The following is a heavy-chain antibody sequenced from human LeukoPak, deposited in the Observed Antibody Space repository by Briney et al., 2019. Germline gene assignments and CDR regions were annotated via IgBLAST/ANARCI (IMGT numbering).Heavy chain of an antibody. V-gene: IGHV3-13*01. D-gene: IGHD3-22*01. CDR3: ARGLYDSTNR. Sequence: GGSLRLSCAASGFTSSTYDMHRVRQATAKGLEWVSGIGTAGDTYYPGSVKGRLTISRDNANNYLYLQMNSLRAGDTAMYYCARGLYDSTNRWGQGTLVTVSS. J-gene: IGHJ4*02. CDR1: GFTSSTYD. CDR2: IGTAGDT.